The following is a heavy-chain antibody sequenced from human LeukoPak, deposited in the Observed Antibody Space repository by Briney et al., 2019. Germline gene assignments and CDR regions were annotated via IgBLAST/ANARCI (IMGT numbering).Heavy chain of an antibody. CDR2: INPSGGST. CDR1: GYTFTSYY. CDR3: ARDRIEMATILKWFDP. D-gene: IGHD5-24*01. V-gene: IGHV1-46*01. J-gene: IGHJ5*02. Sequence: ASVKVSCKASGYTFTSYYLHWVRQAPGQGLDWMGMINPSGGSTSNAQKFQGRVTITADKSTSTAYMELSSLRSEDTAVYYCARDRIEMATILKWFDPWGQGTLVSVSS.